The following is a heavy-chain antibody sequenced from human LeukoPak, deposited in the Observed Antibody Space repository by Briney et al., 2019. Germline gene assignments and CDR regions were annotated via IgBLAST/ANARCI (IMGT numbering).Heavy chain of an antibody. D-gene: IGHD2-15*01. CDR3: ARGRKVCSDTGCYVDY. CDR2: MNPNSGDT. V-gene: IGHV1-2*02. J-gene: IGHJ4*02. CDR1: GYTFTGYY. Sequence: ASVKVSCKASGYTFTGYYIHWMRQAPGQGLEWMGWMNPNSGDTSYAQKFQGRVTMTRDTPISTAYMELTRLRSDDTAVYYCARGRKVCSDTGCYVDYWGGGPLVTAS.